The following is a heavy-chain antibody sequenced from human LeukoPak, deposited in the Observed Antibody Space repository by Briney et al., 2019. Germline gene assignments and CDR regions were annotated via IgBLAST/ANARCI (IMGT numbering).Heavy chain of an antibody. CDR1: GFTFSSYW. J-gene: IGHJ6*02. CDR2: INSDGSST. CDR3: ARDYYYDSSGYYYVDYYYYGMDV. Sequence: GGSLRLSCAASGFTFSSYWMHWVRQAPGKGLVWVSRINSDGSSTSYADSVKGRFTNSRDNAKNTLYLQMNSLRAEDTAVYYCARDYYYDSSGYYYVDYYYYGMDVWGQGTTVTVSS. V-gene: IGHV3-74*01. D-gene: IGHD3-22*01.